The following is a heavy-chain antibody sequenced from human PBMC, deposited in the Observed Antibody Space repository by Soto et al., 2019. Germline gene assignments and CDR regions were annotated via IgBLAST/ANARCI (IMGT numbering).Heavy chain of an antibody. J-gene: IGHJ6*02. CDR2: ISGRGSTT. CDR3: AKDYGSGSYEYYYYYYALDV. CDR1: GFTFGSYW. D-gene: IGHD3-10*01. V-gene: IGHV3-23*01. Sequence: GGSLRLSCAASGFTFGSYWMSWVRQAPGKGLEWVSGISGRGSTTYYADSVKGRFTISRDNSMDTLYLQMNSVRAEDTALYYCAKDYGSGSYEYYYYYYALDVWGQGTTVTAP.